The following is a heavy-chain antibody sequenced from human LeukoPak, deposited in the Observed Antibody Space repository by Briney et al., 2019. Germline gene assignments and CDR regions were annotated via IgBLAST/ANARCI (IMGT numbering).Heavy chain of an antibody. Sequence: SETLSLTCAVYGGSFSGYYWSWIRQPPGKGLEWIGEINHSGSTNYNPSLKSRVTISVDTSKNQFPLKLSSVTAADTAVYYCARTPAYGAFDYWGQGTLVTVSS. D-gene: IGHD4-17*01. CDR3: ARTPAYGAFDY. J-gene: IGHJ4*02. CDR2: INHSGST. CDR1: GGSFSGYY. V-gene: IGHV4-34*01.